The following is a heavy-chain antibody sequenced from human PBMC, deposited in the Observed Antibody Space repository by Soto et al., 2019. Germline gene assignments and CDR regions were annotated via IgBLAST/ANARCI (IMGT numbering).Heavy chain of an antibody. CDR1: GESFSAYY. CDR2: INHSGST. D-gene: IGHD2-15*01. V-gene: IGHV4-34*01. CDR3: ARARELVAARIYYYGMDV. Sequence: SETLSLTCAVYGESFSAYYWTWIRQPPGKGLEWIGEINHSGSTKYNPSLRSRVTVSVDTSKHQFSLKLSSVTAADTAMYYCARARELVAARIYYYGMDVWGQGTTVTVSS. J-gene: IGHJ6*02.